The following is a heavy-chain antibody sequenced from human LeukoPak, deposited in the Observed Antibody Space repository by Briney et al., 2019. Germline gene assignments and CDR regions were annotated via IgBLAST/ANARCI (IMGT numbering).Heavy chain of an antibody. Sequence: GGSLRLSCAASGFIFSNFGMHWVRQAPRKGLEWVAAITYAGTDTYYADSVKGRVTISRDNPKNTLYLQLNSLRVEDTAIYYCAKDVAFSTTWLRNHFDPWGQGTLVTVSS. CDR1: GFIFSNFG. CDR2: ITYAGTDT. CDR3: AKDVAFSTTWLRNHFDP. J-gene: IGHJ5*02. D-gene: IGHD1-14*01. V-gene: IGHV3-30*18.